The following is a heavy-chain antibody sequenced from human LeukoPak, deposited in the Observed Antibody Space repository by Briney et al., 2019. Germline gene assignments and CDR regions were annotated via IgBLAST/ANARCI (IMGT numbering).Heavy chain of an antibody. CDR3: AKASNTWNYFDY. J-gene: IGHJ4*02. CDR2: ISSSSGTI. V-gene: IGHV3-48*03. CDR1: GFTFSNYE. Sequence: GGSLRLSCAASGFTFSNYEMNWVRQAPGKGLEWVAYISSSSGTIYYTDSVKGRFTISRDNSKNTLSLQMNSLRAEDTAIYYCAKASNTWNYFDYWGQGTLVTVSS. D-gene: IGHD1-1*01.